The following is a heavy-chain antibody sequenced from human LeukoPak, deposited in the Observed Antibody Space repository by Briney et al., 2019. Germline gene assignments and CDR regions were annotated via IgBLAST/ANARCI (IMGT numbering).Heavy chain of an antibody. CDR1: GYTFTSYG. D-gene: IGHD3-22*01. CDR3: ARVNPPGITMIVDY. V-gene: IGHV1-18*01. J-gene: IGHJ4*02. CDR2: ISAYNGNT. Sequence: ASVKVSCKASGYTFTSYGISWVRQAPGQGLEWMGWISAYNGNTNYAQKLQGRVTMTTDASTSTAYMELRSLRSDDTAVYYCARVNPPGITMIVDYWGQGTLVTVSS.